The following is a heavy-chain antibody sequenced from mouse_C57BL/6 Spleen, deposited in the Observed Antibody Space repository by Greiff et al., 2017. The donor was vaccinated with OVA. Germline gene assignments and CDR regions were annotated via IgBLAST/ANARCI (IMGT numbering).Heavy chain of an antibody. CDR2: ISNGGGST. V-gene: IGHV5-12*01. D-gene: IGHD2-3*01. CDR1: GFTFSDYY. Sequence: EVQGVESGGGLVQPGGSLKLSCAASGFTFSDYYMYWVRQTPEKRLEWVAYISNGGGSTYYPDTVKGRFTITRDNAKNTLYLQMSRLKAEDTAMYYCARRDGYPYYYAMDYWGQGTSVTVSS. CDR3: ARRDGYPYYYAMDY. J-gene: IGHJ4*01.